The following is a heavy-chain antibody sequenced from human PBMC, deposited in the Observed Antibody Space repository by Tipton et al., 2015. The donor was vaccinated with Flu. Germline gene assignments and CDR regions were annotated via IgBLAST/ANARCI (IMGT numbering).Heavy chain of an antibody. CDR3: TTVRGYYGNFDH. V-gene: IGHV3-15*01. CDR1: GFTFSNAW. Sequence: GSLRLSCAGSGFTFSNAWLTWVRQPPGKGLEWVGRIKSKADGGTTDYPAPVKGRFTISRDDSKKTLYLQMNSLKTGDTAVYYCTTVRGYYGNFDHWGQGTLVTVSS. J-gene: IGHJ4*02. CDR2: IKSKADGGTT. D-gene: IGHD3-3*01.